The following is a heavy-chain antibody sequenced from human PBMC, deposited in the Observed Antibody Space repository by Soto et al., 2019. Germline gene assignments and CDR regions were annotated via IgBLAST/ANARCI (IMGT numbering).Heavy chain of an antibody. V-gene: IGHV4-59*01. CDR3: ARAPMVLTRSYFDS. D-gene: IGHD3-22*01. CDR1: DGSISNFY. Sequence: TSETLSLTCTVSDGSISNFYWSWIRQPPGKGLEWIGYISSSGNTNYNPSLKSRVSISVDTSKNQFSLNLTSVTAADTGVYYCARAPMVLTRSYFDSWGQGTPVTVYS. CDR2: ISSSGNT. J-gene: IGHJ4*02.